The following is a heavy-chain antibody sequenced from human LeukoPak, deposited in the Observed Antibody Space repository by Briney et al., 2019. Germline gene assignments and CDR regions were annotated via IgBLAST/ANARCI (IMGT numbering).Heavy chain of an antibody. V-gene: IGHV3-23*01. J-gene: IGHJ4*02. CDR2: ISGSGGST. CDR3: AKDPNYDSSGYTFDY. D-gene: IGHD3-22*01. Sequence: PGGSLRLSCAASGFTFSSYAMSWVRQAPGKRLEWVSAISGSGGSTYYADSVKGRFTISRDNSKNTLYLQMNSLRAEDTAVSYCAKDPNYDSSGYTFDYWGQGTLVTVSS. CDR1: GFTFSSYA.